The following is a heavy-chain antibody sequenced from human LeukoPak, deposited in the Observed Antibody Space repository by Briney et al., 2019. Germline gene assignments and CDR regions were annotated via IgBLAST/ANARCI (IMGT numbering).Heavy chain of an antibody. CDR3: ARGDVYDSSVYNWFDP. CDR2: ISGSGGST. V-gene: IGHV3-23*01. CDR1: GFTFSSYA. D-gene: IGHD3-22*01. J-gene: IGHJ5*02. Sequence: AGGSLRLSCAASGFTFSSYAMSWVRQAPGKGLEWVSAISGSGGSTYYADSVKGRFTISRDNSKNTLYLQMNSLRAEDTAVYYCARGDVYDSSVYNWFDPGGQGTLVIVS.